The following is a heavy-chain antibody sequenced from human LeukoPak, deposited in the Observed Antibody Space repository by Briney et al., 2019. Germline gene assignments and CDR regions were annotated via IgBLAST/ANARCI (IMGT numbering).Heavy chain of an antibody. V-gene: IGHV4-61*02. CDR2: ISTSGSS. CDR1: GGSISSGGYY. CDR3: AREGGGDCYDCPFDY. J-gene: IGHJ4*02. Sequence: SETLSLTCTGSGGSISSGGYYWSWIRQPAGKGLEWIGRISTSGSSNYNPSLKSRVTISVDTSKNQFSLKLSSVTAADTAVYYCAREGGGDCYDCPFDYWGQGTLVTVSS. D-gene: IGHD2-21*02.